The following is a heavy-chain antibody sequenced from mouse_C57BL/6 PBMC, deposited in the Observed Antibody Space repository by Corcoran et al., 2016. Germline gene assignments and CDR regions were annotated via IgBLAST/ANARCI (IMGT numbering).Heavy chain of an antibody. Sequence: QIQLVQSGPELKKPGETVKISCKASGYTFTTYGMSWVKQAPGKGLKWMGWINTYSGVPTYADDFKGRFAFSLETSASTAYLQINNLKNEDTATYFCARLDGYYYFDYCGQGTTLTVSS. CDR1: GYTFTTYG. V-gene: IGHV9-3*01. J-gene: IGHJ2*01. CDR2: INTYSGVP. CDR3: ARLDGYYYFDY. D-gene: IGHD2-3*01.